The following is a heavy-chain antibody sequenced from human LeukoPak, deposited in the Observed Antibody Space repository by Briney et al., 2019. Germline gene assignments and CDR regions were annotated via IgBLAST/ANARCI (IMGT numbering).Heavy chain of an antibody. CDR2: ISSSGGST. Sequence: QTGGSLRLSCAASGFTFSSYAMSWVRQAPGKGLGWVSAISSSGGSTYYADSVKGRFTISRDNSKNTLYLQMNSLRAEDTAVYYCAKDWLQYYDSSGYTFDYWGQGTLVTVSS. CDR1: GFTFSSYA. CDR3: AKDWLQYYDSSGYTFDY. V-gene: IGHV3-23*01. D-gene: IGHD3-22*01. J-gene: IGHJ4*02.